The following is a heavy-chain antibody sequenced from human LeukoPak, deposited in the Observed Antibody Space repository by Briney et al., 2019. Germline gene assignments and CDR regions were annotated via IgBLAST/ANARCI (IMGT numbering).Heavy chain of an antibody. CDR2: ISTKGYGGTM. J-gene: IGHJ6*03. Sequence: GGSLRLSCTASGFTFGEYAISWVRQAPGKGLEWVGFISTKGYGGTMDYAASVRGRFTISRDDSKSIAYLQMNSLRAEDTAVYYCAKDAHGVTIFGGANYYYYYYMDVWGKGTTVTVSS. CDR1: GFTFGEYA. CDR3: AKDAHGVTIFGGANYYYYYYMDV. D-gene: IGHD3-3*01. V-gene: IGHV3-49*04.